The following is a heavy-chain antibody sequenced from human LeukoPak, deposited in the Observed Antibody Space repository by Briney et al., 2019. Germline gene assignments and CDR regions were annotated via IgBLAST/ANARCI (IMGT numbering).Heavy chain of an antibody. D-gene: IGHD3-22*01. V-gene: IGHV3-7*01. CDR1: GFTFSSYW. Sequence: PGGSLRLSCAASGFTFSSYWMSWVRQAPGKGLEWVANIKQDGSEKYYVDSVKGRFTISRDNAKNSLYLQMNSLRAEDTAVYYCVRDGVYYYDSSGYFLWGQGTLVTVSS. J-gene: IGHJ4*02. CDR3: VRDGVYYYDSSGYFL. CDR2: IKQDGSEK.